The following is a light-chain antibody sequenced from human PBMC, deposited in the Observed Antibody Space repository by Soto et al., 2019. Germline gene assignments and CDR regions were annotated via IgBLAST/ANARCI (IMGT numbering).Light chain of an antibody. CDR3: SSYTSSSTPVV. J-gene: IGLJ1*01. CDR1: SSDVGGYNY. V-gene: IGLV2-14*01. CDR2: DVS. Sequence: HSDLTQPASVSGFPGQSITISCTGTSSDVGGYNYVSWYQQHPGKAPKLMIYDVSNRPSGVSNRFSGSKSGNTASLTISGLQAEDEADYYCSSYTSSSTPVVFGTGTKVTVL.